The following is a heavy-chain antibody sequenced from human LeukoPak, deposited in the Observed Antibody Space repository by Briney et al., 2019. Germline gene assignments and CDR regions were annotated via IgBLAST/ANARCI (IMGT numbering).Heavy chain of an antibody. Sequence: SETLSLTCTVSGVSISSYYWSWVRQPAGKGLEWVGRIYTSGSTNYNPSLKSRVTMSVDTSKNQFSLKLSSVTAADTAVYYCARSVVLLWFGESQLNNWFDPWGQGTLVTVSS. J-gene: IGHJ5*02. CDR1: GVSISSYY. D-gene: IGHD3-10*01. V-gene: IGHV4-4*07. CDR2: IYTSGST. CDR3: ARSVVLLWFGESQLNNWFDP.